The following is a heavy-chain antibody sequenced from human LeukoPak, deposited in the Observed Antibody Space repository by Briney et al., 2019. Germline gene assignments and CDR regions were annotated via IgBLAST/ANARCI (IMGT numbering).Heavy chain of an antibody. D-gene: IGHD2-15*01. CDR2: IFYSGST. J-gene: IGHJ3*02. Sequence: PSETLSLTCTVSGGSISTSNYYWGWIRQPPGKGLEWIGNIFYSGSTYYSPSVKSRVTISLDTSRNQFSLKLSSVTAADTAVYYCARDSGPDIVVVVAATQGVFDIWGQGTMVTVSS. CDR3: ARDSGPDIVVVVAATQGVFDI. V-gene: IGHV4-39*07. CDR1: GGSISTSNYY.